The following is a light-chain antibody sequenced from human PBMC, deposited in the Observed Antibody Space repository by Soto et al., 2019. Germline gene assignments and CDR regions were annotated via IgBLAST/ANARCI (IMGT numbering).Light chain of an antibody. Sequence: QSALTQPASVSGSPGQSITISCTGTISDFVVYNYVSWYQQHPGKAPKLMIYGVSNRPSGVSNRFSGSKSGNTASLTISGLQADDEADYYCSSYTSSSTLVFGGGTKLTVL. V-gene: IGLV2-14*01. CDR1: ISDFVVYNY. CDR3: SSYTSSSTLV. CDR2: GVS. J-gene: IGLJ3*02.